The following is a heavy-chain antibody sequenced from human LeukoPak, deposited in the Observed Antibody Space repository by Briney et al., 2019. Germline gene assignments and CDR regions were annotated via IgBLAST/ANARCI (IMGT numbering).Heavy chain of an antibody. D-gene: IGHD3-22*01. J-gene: IGHJ3*02. V-gene: IGHV1-2*02. CDR3: ARGKVYDYDSNDYYEGDAFDI. CDR2: INPNSGGT. Sequence: GASVKVSCKASGYTFTGYYMLWVRQAPGQGLEWMGWINPNSGGTNYAQKFQGRVTMTRDTSISTAYMELSRLRSEDTAVYYCARGKVYDYDSNDYYEGDAFDIWGQGTMVTVSS. CDR1: GYTFTGYY.